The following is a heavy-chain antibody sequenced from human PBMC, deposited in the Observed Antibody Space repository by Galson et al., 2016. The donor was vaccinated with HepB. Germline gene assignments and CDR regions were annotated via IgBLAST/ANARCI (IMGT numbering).Heavy chain of an antibody. CDR2: ISSDGGST. Sequence: SLRLSCAASGFTFSNFAMHWVRQAPGQGLEYVSGISSDGGSTFYADSVKDRFTVSRDNSKNTLYLQMGSLRADDLAVYYCASPVYGDYISYYYYGMDVWGQGTTVTVSS. CDR3: ASPVYGDYISYYYYGMDV. V-gene: IGHV3-64*02. D-gene: IGHD4-17*01. J-gene: IGHJ6*02. CDR1: GFTFSNFA.